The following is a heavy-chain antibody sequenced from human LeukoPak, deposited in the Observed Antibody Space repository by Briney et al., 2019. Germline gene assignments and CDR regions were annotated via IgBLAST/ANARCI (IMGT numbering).Heavy chain of an antibody. CDR1: GFTFSSYG. Sequence: GGSLRLSCTASGFTFSSYGMHWVRQAPGKGLEWVAFIRYDGSNKYYADSVKGRFTISRDNSKNTLYLQMNSLRTEDTAVYYCAKGGSGYSRDFESWGQGTLVTVSS. CDR3: AKGGSGYSRDFES. J-gene: IGHJ4*02. CDR2: IRYDGSNK. V-gene: IGHV3-30*02. D-gene: IGHD3-22*01.